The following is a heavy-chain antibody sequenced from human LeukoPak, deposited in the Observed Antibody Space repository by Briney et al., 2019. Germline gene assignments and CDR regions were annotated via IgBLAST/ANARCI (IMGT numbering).Heavy chain of an antibody. CDR1: GFTFSGYS. Sequence: GGSLRLSCAASGFTFSGYSMNWVRQAPGKGLEWVSYISSGSSTIYYADSVKGRFTISRDNAKKSLYLQMNSLRAEDTAVYYCARDKVGYYDFWSGYSDAFDIWGQGTMVTVSS. J-gene: IGHJ3*02. CDR2: ISSGSSTI. D-gene: IGHD3-3*01. V-gene: IGHV3-48*04. CDR3: ARDKVGYYDFWSGYSDAFDI.